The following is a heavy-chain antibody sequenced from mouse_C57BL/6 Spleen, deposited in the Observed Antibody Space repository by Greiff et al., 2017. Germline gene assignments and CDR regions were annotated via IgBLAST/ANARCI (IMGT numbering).Heavy chain of an antibody. V-gene: IGHV5-4*03. J-gene: IGHJ1*03. Sequence: EVMLVESGGGLVKPGGSLKLSCAASGFTFSSYAMSWVRQTPEKRLEWVATISDGGSYTYYPDNVKGRFTISRDNAKNNLYLQMSHLKSEDTAMYYGASRDSYYPYWYFEVWGTGTTVTVSS. CDR2: ISDGGSYT. D-gene: IGHD2-3*01. CDR1: GFTFSSYA. CDR3: ASRDSYYPYWYFEV.